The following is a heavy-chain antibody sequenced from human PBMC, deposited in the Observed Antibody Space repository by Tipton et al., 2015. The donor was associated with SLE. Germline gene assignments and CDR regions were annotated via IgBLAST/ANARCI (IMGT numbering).Heavy chain of an antibody. CDR3: ARQPVYYYYYMDA. Sequence: TLSLTCAVYGGSFSGYYWSWIRQPPGKGLEWIGEINHSGSTNYNPSLKSRVTISVDTSKNQFSLKLSSVTAADTAVYYCARQPVYYYYYMDAWCEGTTVTVSS. J-gene: IGHJ6*03. CDR2: INHSGST. CDR1: GGSFSGYY. V-gene: IGHV4-34*01.